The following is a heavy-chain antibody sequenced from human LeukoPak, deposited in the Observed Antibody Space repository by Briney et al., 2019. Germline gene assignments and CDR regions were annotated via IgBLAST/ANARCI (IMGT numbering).Heavy chain of an antibody. V-gene: IGHV4-31*03. J-gene: IGHJ4*02. CDR2: IYDSGTT. Sequence: SQTLSLTCTVSGDSISNGGYYWSWIRLHPGKGLEWVGYIYDSGTTYYSPALQSRVSISVDTSDNKSSLKLKSLTAADTAVYYCARGGDRRGFDYWGQGTLVTLSS. CDR3: ARGGDRRGFDY. CDR1: GDSISNGGYY. D-gene: IGHD1-14*01.